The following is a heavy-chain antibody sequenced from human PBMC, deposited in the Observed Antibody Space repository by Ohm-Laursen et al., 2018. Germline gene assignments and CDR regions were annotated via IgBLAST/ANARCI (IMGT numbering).Heavy chain of an antibody. Sequence: ASVKASCKASGYTFTGYYMHWVRQAPGQGLEWMGWINPNSGGTNYAQKFQGRVTMTRDTSISTAYMELSRLRSDDTAVYYCARPVVPAAIRRGFDWFDPWGQGTLVTVSS. J-gene: IGHJ5*02. D-gene: IGHD2-2*02. CDR1: GYTFTGYY. V-gene: IGHV1-2*02. CDR2: INPNSGGT. CDR3: ARPVVPAAIRRGFDWFDP.